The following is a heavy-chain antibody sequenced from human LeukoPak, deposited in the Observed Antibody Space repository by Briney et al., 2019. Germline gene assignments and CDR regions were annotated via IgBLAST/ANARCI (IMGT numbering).Heavy chain of an antibody. CDR1: GFTFSSYW. CDR2: IKQDGSEK. V-gene: IGHV3-7*01. Sequence: PGGSLRLSCAASGFTFSSYWMSWVRQAPGKGLEWVANIKQDGSEKYYVDSVKGRFTISRDNAKNSLYLQMNSLRVEDTAVYYCAREGLMVSQGPVEAFDIWGQGTMVTVSS. CDR3: AREGLMVSQGPVEAFDI. D-gene: IGHD2-8*01. J-gene: IGHJ3*02.